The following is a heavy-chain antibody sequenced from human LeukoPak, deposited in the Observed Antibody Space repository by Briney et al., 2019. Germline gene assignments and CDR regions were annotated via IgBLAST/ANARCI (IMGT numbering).Heavy chain of an antibody. CDR1: GFTFSTYT. CDR3: ARDKGTVTLYYYYGMDV. D-gene: IGHD4-17*01. CDR2: ISSSSSDI. J-gene: IGHJ6*02. V-gene: IGHV3-21*01. Sequence: GGSLRLSCAASGFTFSTYTMNWVRQAPGKGLEWVSSISSSSSDIYYADSVKGRFTISRDNAKNSLYLQMNSLRAEDTAVYYCARDKGTVTLYYYYGMDVWGQGTTVTVSS.